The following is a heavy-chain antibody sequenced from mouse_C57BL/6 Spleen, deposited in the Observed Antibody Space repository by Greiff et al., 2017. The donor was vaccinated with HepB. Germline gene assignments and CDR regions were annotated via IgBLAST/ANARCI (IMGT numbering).Heavy chain of an antibody. V-gene: IGHV1-22*01. CDR1: GYTFTDYN. D-gene: IGHD2-3*01. CDR3: ARWIYDGYYGGFAY. CDR2: INPNNGGT. Sequence: EVQLQQSGPELVKPGASVKMSCKASGYTFTDYNMHWVKQSHGKSLEWIGYINPNNGGTSYNQKFKGKATLTVNKSSSTAYMELRSLTSEDSAVYYCARWIYDGYYGGFAYWGQGTLVTVSA. J-gene: IGHJ3*01.